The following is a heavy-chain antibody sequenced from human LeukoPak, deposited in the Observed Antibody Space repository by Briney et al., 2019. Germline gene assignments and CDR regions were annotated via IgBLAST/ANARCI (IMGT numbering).Heavy chain of an antibody. Sequence: GGSLRLSCAASGFTFSSYSMNWVRQAPGKGLECVSSISSSSSYIYYADSVKGRFTISRGNAKNSLYLQMNSLRAEDTAVYYCAREWGQLGELDYWGQGTLVTVSS. D-gene: IGHD3-16*01. CDR2: ISSSSSYI. CDR1: GFTFSSYS. J-gene: IGHJ4*02. CDR3: AREWGQLGELDY. V-gene: IGHV3-21*01.